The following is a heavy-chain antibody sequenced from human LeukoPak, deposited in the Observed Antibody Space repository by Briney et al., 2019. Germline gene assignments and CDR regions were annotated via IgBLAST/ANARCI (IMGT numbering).Heavy chain of an antibody. J-gene: IGHJ3*02. D-gene: IGHD3-9*01. CDR2: ISAYNGNT. CDR3: ARGLRYFDWSDAFDI. Sequence: ASVKVSCKASGYTFTSYGISWVRQAPGQGLEWMGWISAYNGNTNYAQKLQGRVTMTTDTSTSTAYMELRSLRSDDTAVYYCARGLRYFDWSDAFDIWGQGTMVTVSS. V-gene: IGHV1-18*01. CDR1: GYTFTSYG.